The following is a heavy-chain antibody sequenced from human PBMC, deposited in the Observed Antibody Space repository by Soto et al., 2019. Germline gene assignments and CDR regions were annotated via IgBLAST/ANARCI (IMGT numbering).Heavy chain of an antibody. CDR1: GFTFSTYS. CDR3: ARDLGIPFGFALDY. V-gene: IGHV3-48*02. J-gene: IGHJ4*02. CDR2: ISSSSSPI. Sequence: EVQLVESGGGLVQPGGSLRLSCAASGFTFSTYSMNWVRQAPGKGLEWVSYISSSSSPIYYADSVKGRFTISRDNARNSPYLQMNSLRDEDTAVYHCARDLGIPFGFALDYWGQGSLVTVSS. D-gene: IGHD2-21*01.